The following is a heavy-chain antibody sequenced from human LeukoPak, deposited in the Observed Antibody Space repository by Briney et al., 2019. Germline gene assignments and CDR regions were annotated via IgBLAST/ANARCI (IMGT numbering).Heavy chain of an antibody. Sequence: PGGSLRLSCSASGFTFRSYAMAWVRQAPGKGLEWVSSVNDFSGDAYYADSVRGRFTISRDNSKNTLFLQINSLRAEDTATYFCVNRPSGSCSNGGCYFDSWGEGTLVTVSS. CDR2: VNDFSGDA. CDR3: VNRPSGSCSNGGCYFDS. J-gene: IGHJ4*02. CDR1: GFTFRSYA. D-gene: IGHD2-8*01. V-gene: IGHV3-23*01.